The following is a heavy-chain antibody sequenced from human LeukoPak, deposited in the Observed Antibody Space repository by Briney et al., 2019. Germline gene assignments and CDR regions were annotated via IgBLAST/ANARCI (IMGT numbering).Heavy chain of an antibody. Sequence: SETLSLTCTVSGGSISSSSYYWGWIRQPPGKGLEWIGSIYYSGSTYYNPSLKSRVTISVDTSENQFSLKLSSVTAADTAVYYCARRQYGSGSYYTPPDYWGQGTRVTVSS. CDR2: IYYSGST. CDR1: GGSISSSSYY. D-gene: IGHD3-10*01. V-gene: IGHV4-39*01. CDR3: ARRQYGSGSYYTPPDY. J-gene: IGHJ4*02.